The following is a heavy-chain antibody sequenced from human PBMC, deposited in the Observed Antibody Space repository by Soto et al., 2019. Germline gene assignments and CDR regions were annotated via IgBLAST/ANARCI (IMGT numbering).Heavy chain of an antibody. V-gene: IGHV3-11*05. D-gene: IGHD3-16*01. CDR3: ARGMYYVCGRLDY. Sequence: QVQLVESGGGLVKPGGSLRLSCAASGFTFSDYYMNWIRQAPGKGLEWVSFISSSSPYTNYADSVKGRFTISRDNAKNLLYLQMNSLRAEDTAVYYCARGMYYVCGRLDYWGRGTLVTVSS. J-gene: IGHJ4*02. CDR2: ISSSSPYT. CDR1: GFTFSDYY.